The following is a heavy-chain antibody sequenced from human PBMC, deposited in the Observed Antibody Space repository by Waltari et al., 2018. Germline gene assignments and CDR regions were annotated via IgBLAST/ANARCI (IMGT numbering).Heavy chain of an antibody. CDR3: AKSDYDFWSGSRSYYYYGMDV. Sequence: EVQLVESGGGLVQPGRSLRLSCAASGFTFDDYAMHWVRQAPGKGLEWVSGISWNSGSIGYADSVKGRFTISRDNAKNSLYLQMNSLRAEDTALYYCAKSDYDFWSGSRSYYYYGMDVWGQGTTVTVSS. D-gene: IGHD3-3*01. J-gene: IGHJ6*02. CDR2: ISWNSGSI. V-gene: IGHV3-9*01. CDR1: GFTFDDYA.